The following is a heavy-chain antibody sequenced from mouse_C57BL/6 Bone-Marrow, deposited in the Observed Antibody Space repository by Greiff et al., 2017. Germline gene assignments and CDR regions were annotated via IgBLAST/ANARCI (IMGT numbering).Heavy chain of an antibody. Sequence: VHVKQSGAELVRPGASVKLSCTASGFNIKDDYMHWVKQRPEQGLEWIGWIDPGNGDTEYASKFQGKATITADTSSNTAYLQLSSLTSEDTAVYYCTTFGYEDYWGQGTTLTVSS. CDR2: IDPGNGDT. CDR3: TTFGYEDY. D-gene: IGHD2-2*01. V-gene: IGHV14-4*01. CDR1: GFNIKDDY. J-gene: IGHJ2*01.